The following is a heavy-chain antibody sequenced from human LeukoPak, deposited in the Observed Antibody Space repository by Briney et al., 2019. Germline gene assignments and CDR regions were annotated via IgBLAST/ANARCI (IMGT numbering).Heavy chain of an antibody. CDR3: ARGSYNPFDY. Sequence: GGSLRLSCAASGFTFSTYAMSWVHQAPGKGLEWVSGISGSGDSTNYADAVKGRFTISRDNSKNTQYLQMNSLRAEDTAVYYCARGSYNPFDYWGQGTLVTVSS. CDR2: ISGSGDST. V-gene: IGHV3-23*01. D-gene: IGHD3-16*01. CDR1: GFTFSTYA. J-gene: IGHJ4*02.